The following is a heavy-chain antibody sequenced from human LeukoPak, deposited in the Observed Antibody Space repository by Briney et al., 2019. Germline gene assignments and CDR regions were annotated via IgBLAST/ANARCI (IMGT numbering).Heavy chain of an antibody. Sequence: GESLRLSCAASGFTFRTDWMTWVRQAPGKGLEWVANINLDGNEVHYVDSLKDRFTISRDNARNSLYLQMSSLRAEDTAVYYCASGRHDFVHWGHGTLVTVSS. CDR1: GFTFRTDW. CDR3: ASGRHDFVH. V-gene: IGHV3-7*01. D-gene: IGHD3-16*01. CDR2: INLDGNEV. J-gene: IGHJ4*01.